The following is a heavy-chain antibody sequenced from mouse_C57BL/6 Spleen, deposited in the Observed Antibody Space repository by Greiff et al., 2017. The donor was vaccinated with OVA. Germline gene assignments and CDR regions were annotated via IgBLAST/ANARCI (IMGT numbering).Heavy chain of an antibody. Sequence: QVQLQQPGAELVRPGSSVKLSCKASGYTFTRYWMHWVKQRPIQGLEWIGNIDPSDSETHYNQKFKDKATLTVDKSSSTAYMQLSSLTSEDSAVYYGAREEITTVVATGFDYWGQGTTLTVSA. J-gene: IGHJ2*01. V-gene: IGHV1-52*01. D-gene: IGHD1-1*01. CDR1: GYTFTRYW. CDR2: IDPSDSET. CDR3: AREEITTVVATGFDY.